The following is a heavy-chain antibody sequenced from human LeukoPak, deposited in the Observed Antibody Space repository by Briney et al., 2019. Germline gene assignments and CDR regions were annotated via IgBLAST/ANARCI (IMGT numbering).Heavy chain of an antibody. CDR1: GFSFSSYE. J-gene: IGHJ4*02. Sequence: PGGSLRLSCAASGFSFSSYEMNWVRQAPGKGLDWVSYISSSCSTIYYADSVKGRFTISRDNAKNSLYLQMNSLRAEDTAVYYCARDRRSSGWYPKLDYWGQGTLVTVSS. CDR3: ARDRRSSGWYPKLDY. V-gene: IGHV3-48*03. CDR2: ISSSCSTI. D-gene: IGHD6-19*01.